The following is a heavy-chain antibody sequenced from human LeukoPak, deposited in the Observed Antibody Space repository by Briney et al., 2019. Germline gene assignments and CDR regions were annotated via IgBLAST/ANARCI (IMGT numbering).Heavy chain of an antibody. V-gene: IGHV4-39*07. D-gene: IGHD3-10*01. J-gene: IGHJ3*01. Sequence: SETLSLTCVVSGGSISSTSYYWGWIRQPPGKTLEWIGSIYSSGSTYYNSSLKSRVIILIDTSKNHFSLTLSSVTAADTAVYYCTRSDGYGLVGIWGQGTMVTVSS. CDR1: GGSISSTSYY. CDR3: TRSDGYGLVGI. CDR2: IYSSGST.